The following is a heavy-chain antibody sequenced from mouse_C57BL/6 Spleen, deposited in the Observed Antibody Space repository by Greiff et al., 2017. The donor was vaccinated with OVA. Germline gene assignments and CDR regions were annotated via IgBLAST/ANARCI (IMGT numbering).Heavy chain of an antibody. CDR2: ISDGGSYT. CDR1: GFTFSSYA. CDR3: ARARENDYDVYWYFDV. J-gene: IGHJ1*03. V-gene: IGHV5-4*03. D-gene: IGHD2-4*01. Sequence: EVKLMESGGGLVKPGGSLKLSCAASGFTFSSYAMSWVRQTPEKRLEWVATISDGGSYTYYPDNVKGRFTISRDNAKNNLYLQMSHLKSEDTAMYYCARARENDYDVYWYFDVWGTGTTVTVSS.